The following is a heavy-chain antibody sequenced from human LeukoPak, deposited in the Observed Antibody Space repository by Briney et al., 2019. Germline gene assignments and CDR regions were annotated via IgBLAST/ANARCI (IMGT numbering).Heavy chain of an antibody. J-gene: IGHJ4*02. Sequence: ASVKVSCKVSGYTLTELSMHWVRQAPGKGLEWMGGFDPEDGETIYAQKFQGRVTTTEDTSTDTAYMELSSLRSEDTAVYYCATNRWFGELLFDYWGQGTLVTVSS. CDR2: FDPEDGET. CDR1: GYTLTELS. CDR3: ATNRWFGELLFDY. D-gene: IGHD3-10*01. V-gene: IGHV1-24*01.